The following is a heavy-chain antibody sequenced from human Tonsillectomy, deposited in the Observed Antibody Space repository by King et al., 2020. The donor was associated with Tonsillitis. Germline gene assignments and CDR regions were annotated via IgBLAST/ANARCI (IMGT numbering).Heavy chain of an antibody. CDR3: ARVYSSSLYYYYYMDV. D-gene: IGHD6-6*01. V-gene: IGHV5-10-1*03. CDR2: IDPSDSYT. J-gene: IGHJ6*03. CDR1: GYSFTSYW. Sequence: VQLVESGAEVKKPGESLRISCKGSGYSFTSYWISWVRQMPGKGLEWMGRIDPSDSYTNYSPSFQGHVTISADKSISTAYLQWSSLKASDTAMYYCARVYSSSLYYYYYMDVWGKGTTVTVSS.